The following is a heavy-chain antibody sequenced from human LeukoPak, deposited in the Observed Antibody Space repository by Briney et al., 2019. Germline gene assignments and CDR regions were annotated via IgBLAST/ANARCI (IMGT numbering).Heavy chain of an antibody. CDR3: VKDPRIAAAGFDY. Sequence: GGSLRLSCSASGFTFSSYAMHWVRQAPGKGLEYVSAISSNGGSTYYADSVKGRFTISRDNSKNTLYLQMSSLRAEDTAVYYCVKDPRIAAAGFDYWGQGTLVIVSS. CDR2: ISSNGGST. V-gene: IGHV3-64D*06. CDR1: GFTFSSYA. J-gene: IGHJ4*02. D-gene: IGHD6-13*01.